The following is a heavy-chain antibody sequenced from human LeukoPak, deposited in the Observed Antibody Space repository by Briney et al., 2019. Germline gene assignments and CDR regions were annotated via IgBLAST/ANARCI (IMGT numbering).Heavy chain of an antibody. D-gene: IGHD3-3*01. CDR2: IYTSGSP. CDR3: ARAVTIFGVGG. Sequence: PSETLSLTCTVSGGSLSSYYWSWTRQPAGRGLEWIGRIYTSGSPYYNPSLKTRVTISVDTSKNQFSLKLSSVTAADTAVYYCARAVTIFGVGGWGQGTLLTVSS. V-gene: IGHV4-4*07. J-gene: IGHJ4*02. CDR1: GGSLSSYY.